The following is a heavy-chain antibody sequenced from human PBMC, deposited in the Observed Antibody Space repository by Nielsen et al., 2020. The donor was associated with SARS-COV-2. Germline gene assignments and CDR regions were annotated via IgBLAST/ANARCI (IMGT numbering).Heavy chain of an antibody. CDR2: IIPVLEIA. J-gene: IGHJ4*02. V-gene: IGHV1-69*04. CDR3: AGEYTGSSLDY. CDR1: GGNFNSFA. Sequence: SVKVSCKVSGGNFNSFAISWVRQAPGQGLDWMGRIIPVLEIANYAQNFQGRVRIIADKSTNTAYLEMSSLRSEDTAVYYCAGEYTGSSLDYWGQGTLVTVSS. D-gene: IGHD1-26*01.